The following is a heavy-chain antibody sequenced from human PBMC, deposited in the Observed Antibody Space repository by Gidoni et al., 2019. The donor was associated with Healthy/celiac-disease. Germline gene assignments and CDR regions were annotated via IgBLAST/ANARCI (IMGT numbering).Heavy chain of an antibody. CDR3: ASFSSSWYLFEDY. CDR1: GGSFSGYY. J-gene: IGHJ4*02. D-gene: IGHD6-13*01. V-gene: IGHV4-34*01. Sequence: QVQLQQWGAGLLKPSETLSLTCAVYGGSFSGYYWSWSRQPPGKGLEWSGEIHHSGSTNYHPSLKSRVTISVDTSKNQFSLKLSSVTAADTAVYYCASFSSSWYLFEDYWGQGTLVTVSS. CDR2: IHHSGST.